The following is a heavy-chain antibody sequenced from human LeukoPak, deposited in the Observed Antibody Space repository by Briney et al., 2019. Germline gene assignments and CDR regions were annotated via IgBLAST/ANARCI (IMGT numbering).Heavy chain of an antibody. CDR1: GGSFSGYY. CDR3: ARGGYYYGSGRRSSTTRFDY. CDR2: INHSGST. Sequence: SETLPLTCAVYGGSFSGYYWSWIRQPPGKGLEWIGEINHSGSTNYNPSLKSRVTISVDTSKNQFSLKLSSVTAADTAVYYCARGGYYYGSGRRSSTTRFDYWGQGTLVTVSS. J-gene: IGHJ4*02. D-gene: IGHD3-10*01. V-gene: IGHV4-34*01.